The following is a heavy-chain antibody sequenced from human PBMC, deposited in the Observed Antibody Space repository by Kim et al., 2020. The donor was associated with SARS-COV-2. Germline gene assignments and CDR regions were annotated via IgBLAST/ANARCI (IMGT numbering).Heavy chain of an antibody. Sequence: SETLSLTCAVYGGSFSGYYWSWIRQPPGKGLEWIGEINHSGSTNYNPSLKSRVTISVDTSKNQFSLKLSSVTAADTAVYYCARGNVVSSSWYSYYYYGMDVWGQGTTVTVSS. CDR2: INHSGST. D-gene: IGHD6-13*01. V-gene: IGHV4-34*01. CDR1: GGSFSGYY. CDR3: ARGNVVSSSWYSYYYYGMDV. J-gene: IGHJ6*02.